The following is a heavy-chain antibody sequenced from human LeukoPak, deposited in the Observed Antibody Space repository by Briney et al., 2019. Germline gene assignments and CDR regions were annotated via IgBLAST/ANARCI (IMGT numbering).Heavy chain of an antibody. CDR1: GYSFTSYW. V-gene: IGHV5-51*01. Sequence: GESLKISCKGSGYSFTSYWIGWVRQMPGKGLEWMGFIYPGDSDTRYSPSFQGQVTISADKSISTAYLQWSSLKASDTAMYYCARHYHDSSGYYYVGAFDIWGQGTMVTVSS. D-gene: IGHD3-22*01. CDR3: ARHYHDSSGYYYVGAFDI. J-gene: IGHJ3*02. CDR2: IYPGDSDT.